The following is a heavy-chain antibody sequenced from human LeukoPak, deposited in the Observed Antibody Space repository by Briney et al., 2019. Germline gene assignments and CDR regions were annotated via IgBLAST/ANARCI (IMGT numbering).Heavy chain of an antibody. V-gene: IGHV3-23*01. J-gene: IGHJ5*02. Sequence: GGSLRLSCAASGFTFSSYAMSWVRQAPGKGLEWVSAISGSGGSTYHADSVKGRFTISRDNSKNTLYLQMNSLRAEDTAVYYCANMVSSSSFDPWGQGTLVTVSS. CDR3: ANMVSSSSFDP. CDR1: GFTFSSYA. D-gene: IGHD6-6*01. CDR2: ISGSGGST.